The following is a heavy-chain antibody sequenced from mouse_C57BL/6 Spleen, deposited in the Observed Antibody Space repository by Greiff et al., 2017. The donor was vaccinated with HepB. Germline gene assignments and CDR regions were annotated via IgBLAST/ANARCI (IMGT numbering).Heavy chain of an antibody. CDR2: INPGSGGT. J-gene: IGHJ3*01. Sequence: QVQLQQSGAELVRPGTSVKVSCKASGYAFTNYLIEWVKQRPGQGLEWIGVINPGSGGTNYNEKFKGKATLTADKSSSTAYMQLSSLTSEDSAVYCCARYYGSSYGGFAYWGQGTLVTVSA. D-gene: IGHD1-1*01. CDR1: GYAFTNYL. CDR3: ARYYGSSYGGFAY. V-gene: IGHV1-54*01.